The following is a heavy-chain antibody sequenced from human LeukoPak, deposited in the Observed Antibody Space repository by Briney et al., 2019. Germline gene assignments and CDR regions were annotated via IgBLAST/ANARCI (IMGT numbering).Heavy chain of an antibody. CDR3: ARDSGLVGYGDPPDY. V-gene: IGHV3-21*01. D-gene: IGHD4-17*01. CDR2: ISSSSSYI. Sequence: GGSLRLSCAASGFTFSSYSMNWVRQAPGKGLEWVSSISSSSSYIYYADSVKGRFTTSRDNAKNSLYLQMNSLRAEDTAVYYCARDSGLVGYGDPPDYWGQGTLVTVSS. CDR1: GFTFSSYS. J-gene: IGHJ4*02.